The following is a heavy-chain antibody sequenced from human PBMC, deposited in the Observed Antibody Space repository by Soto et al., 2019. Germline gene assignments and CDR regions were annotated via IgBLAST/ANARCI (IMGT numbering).Heavy chain of an antibody. V-gene: IGHV3-11*05. CDR2: VSPGSNYI. CDR3: TRDPRITDF. Sequence: QVRLVESGGGLVKPGGSLRLSCVASGFNFRDYYMTWIRQAPGKGLELLSYVSPGSNYINYVDSVKGRFTISRDNAKNSLYLHMNNLRVEDTAVYYCTRDPRITDFWGQGTLVTVSP. D-gene: IGHD3-16*01. CDR1: GFNFRDYY. J-gene: IGHJ4*02.